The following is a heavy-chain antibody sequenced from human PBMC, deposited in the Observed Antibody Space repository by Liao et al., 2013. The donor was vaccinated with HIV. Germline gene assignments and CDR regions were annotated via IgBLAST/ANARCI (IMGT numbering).Heavy chain of an antibody. D-gene: IGHD3-3*01. V-gene: IGHV4-61*02. CDR1: GGSISSGGYY. Sequence: QLRLQESGPGLVKPSQTLSLTCTVSGGSISSGGYYWSWIRQPAGKGLEWIGRIYTSGSTNYNPSLKSRVTMSVDTSKNQFSLKLSSVTAADTAVYYCARDRWAIFHPRTGFDPWGPGNPGHRLL. CDR2: IYTSGST. J-gene: IGHJ5*02. CDR3: ARDRWAIFHPRTGFDP.